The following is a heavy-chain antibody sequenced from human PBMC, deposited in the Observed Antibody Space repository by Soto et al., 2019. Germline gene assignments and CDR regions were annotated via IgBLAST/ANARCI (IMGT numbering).Heavy chain of an antibody. CDR1: VFTFKTCV. CDR2: ISGNSANK. V-gene: IGHV3-23*01. J-gene: IGHJ4*02. Sequence: GGSLRRSCAASVFTFKTCVMIWVRHAPGKGLEWISEISGNSANKYYADSVKGRFTITRDNSKNTLYLQMNSLRADDTAVYYCAKKLGRVDDRKEPLDDWGQGTLLTVSS. D-gene: IGHD1-1*01. CDR3: AKKLGRVDDRKEPLDD.